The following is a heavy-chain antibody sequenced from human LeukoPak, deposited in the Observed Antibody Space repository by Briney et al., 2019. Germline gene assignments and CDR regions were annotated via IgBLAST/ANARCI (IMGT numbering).Heavy chain of an antibody. CDR3: AKSIVPAAIDRPGLVY. D-gene: IGHD2-2*01. J-gene: IGHJ4*02. V-gene: IGHV3-23*01. Sequence: GGSLRLSCAASGFTFSSYAMSWVRQAPGKGLEWVSAISGSGGSTYYADSVKGRFTISRDNSKNTLYLQMNSLRAEDTAVYYCAKSIVPAAIDRPGLVYWGQGTLVTVSS. CDR2: ISGSGGST. CDR1: GFTFSSYA.